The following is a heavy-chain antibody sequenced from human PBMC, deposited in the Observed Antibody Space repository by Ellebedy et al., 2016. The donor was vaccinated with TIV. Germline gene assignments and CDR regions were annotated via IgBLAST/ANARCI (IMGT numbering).Heavy chain of an antibody. CDR3: ARDQWLRRAYYFDS. V-gene: IGHV3-7*01. CDR2: IKQDGSEK. J-gene: IGHJ4*02. Sequence: GGSLRLSCAASGFTFSNYWMNWVRQAPGKGLEWVANIKQDGSEKYYVDSVEGRFAISRDNAKNSMYLQMNSLRDEDTAVYYCARDQWLRRAYYFDSWGQGTLVTVSS. CDR1: GFTFSNYW. D-gene: IGHD5-12*01.